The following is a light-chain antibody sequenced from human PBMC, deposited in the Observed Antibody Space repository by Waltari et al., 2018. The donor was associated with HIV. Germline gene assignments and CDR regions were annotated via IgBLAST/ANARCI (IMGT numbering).Light chain of an antibody. Sequence: QSVLTQPPSVSAAPGQKVTISCSGSSSNIENNYVSWYQQLPGTAPKLLIFDNNKRPSGVPDRFSGSKSGTSATLGITGLQTGDEADYYCGTWDSSLSAGVFGGGTKLTVL. V-gene: IGLV1-51*01. CDR2: DNN. CDR1: SSNIENNY. J-gene: IGLJ2*01. CDR3: GTWDSSLSAGV.